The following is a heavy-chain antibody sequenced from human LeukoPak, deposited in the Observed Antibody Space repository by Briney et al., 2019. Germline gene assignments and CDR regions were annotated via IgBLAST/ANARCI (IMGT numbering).Heavy chain of an antibody. J-gene: IGHJ4*02. CDR1: GYPFTGYY. CDR2: FNPTSGGT. D-gene: IGHD1-26*01. Sequence: ASVKVSCKASGYPFTGYYIHWVRQAPGQGLEWMGWFNPTSGGTNYAQKFQGRVTMTRDTSISTAYMELSRLRSDDTAVYYCARDLEGATDYWGQGTLVTVSS. CDR3: ARDLEGATDY. V-gene: IGHV1-2*02.